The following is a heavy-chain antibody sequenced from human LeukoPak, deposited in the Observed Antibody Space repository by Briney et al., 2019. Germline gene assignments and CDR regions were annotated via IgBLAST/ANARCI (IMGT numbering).Heavy chain of an antibody. CDR2: IAGDGAS. CDR3: AKGPNFGSWRAVDY. Sequence: GGSLRLSCAASDSSFRSHDMSWVRQTLEKGLEWVSSIAGDGASFYADSVRGRFTISRDKSQNILYLQMNSLRADDTAIYYCAKGPNFGSWRAVDYWGQGSQVTVSS. CDR1: DSSFRSHD. V-gene: IGHV3-23*01. D-gene: IGHD3-10*01. J-gene: IGHJ4*02.